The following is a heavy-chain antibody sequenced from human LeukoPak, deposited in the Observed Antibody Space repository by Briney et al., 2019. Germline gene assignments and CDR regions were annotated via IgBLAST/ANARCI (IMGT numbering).Heavy chain of an antibody. V-gene: IGHV4-59*01. CDR2: IYYSGST. J-gene: IGHJ5*02. CDR1: GGSISSYY. CDR3: ARGGSYDWFDP. D-gene: IGHD1-26*01. Sequence: SETLSLTCTVSGGSISSYYWTWIRQPPGKGLEWIGYIYYSGSTNYNPSLKSRVTISVDTSKNQFSLKLTSVTAADTAVYYCARGGSYDWFDPWGQGTLVTVSS.